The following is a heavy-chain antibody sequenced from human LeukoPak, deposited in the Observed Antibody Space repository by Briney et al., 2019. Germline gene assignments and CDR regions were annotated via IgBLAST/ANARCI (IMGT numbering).Heavy chain of an antibody. Sequence: PSETLSLTCTVSGGSISSSNYYWTWIRQPPGKGLEWIGYIYYNGNTYYNPSLKSRVTISMDTSKNQFSLTLTSVTAADTAVYFCARAPLSGTYYTDAFDIWGQGTMVTVSS. CDR3: ARAPLSGTYYTDAFDI. CDR1: GGSISSSNYY. D-gene: IGHD1-26*01. J-gene: IGHJ3*02. V-gene: IGHV4-39*07. CDR2: IYYNGNT.